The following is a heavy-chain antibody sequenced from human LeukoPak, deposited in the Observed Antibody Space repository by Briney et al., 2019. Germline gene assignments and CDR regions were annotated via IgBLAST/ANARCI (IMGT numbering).Heavy chain of an antibody. CDR2: ISAYIGNT. CDR1: GYTFTSYG. J-gene: IGHJ4*02. CDR3: ARVSSRGSSPGDY. Sequence: ASVKVSCKASGYTFTSYGISWVREAPGQGLEWMGWISAYIGNTNYAQKFQGRVTMTTDTSTSTAYMELRSLRSDDTAVYYCARVSSRGSSPGDYWGQGTLVTVSS. V-gene: IGHV1-18*01. D-gene: IGHD3-16*01.